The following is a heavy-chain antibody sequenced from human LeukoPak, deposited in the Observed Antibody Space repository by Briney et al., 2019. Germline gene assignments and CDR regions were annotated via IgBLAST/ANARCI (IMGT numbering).Heavy chain of an antibody. V-gene: IGHV4-61*08. CDR1: GGSISSGGYY. Sequence: PSQTLSLTCTVSGGSISSGGYYWTWIRQPPGKGLEWIGFIYYSGSTNYNPSLKGRVTISVDTSKNQFSLKLSSVTAADTAVYYCARAGTWFGELSLAYWGQGALVTVSS. D-gene: IGHD3-10*01. CDR3: ARAGTWFGELSLAY. J-gene: IGHJ4*02. CDR2: IYYSGST.